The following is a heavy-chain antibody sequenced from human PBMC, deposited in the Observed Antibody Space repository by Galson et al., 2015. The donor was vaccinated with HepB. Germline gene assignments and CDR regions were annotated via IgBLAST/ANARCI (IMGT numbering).Heavy chain of an antibody. Sequence: SVKVSCKASGYTFVNYGMNWVRQAPGQGLEWMGWINTNTGNPTYAQGFTGRFVFSLDTSVRKAYLQISSLKAEDTAVYYCARDYYDSRSDYWGQGSLVTVSS. J-gene: IGHJ4*02. CDR1: GYTFVNYG. CDR2: INTNTGNP. CDR3: ARDYYDSRSDY. D-gene: IGHD3-22*01. V-gene: IGHV7-4-1*02.